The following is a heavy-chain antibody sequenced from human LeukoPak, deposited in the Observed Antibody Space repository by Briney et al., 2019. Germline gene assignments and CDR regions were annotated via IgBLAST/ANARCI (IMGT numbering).Heavy chain of an antibody. Sequence: GSLRLSCAASGFTLSNYGIHWVRQAPGKGLEWVTFIRFDGNNKYYADSVKGRFTISRDNSKNTLYLQMNSLRAEDTAVYYCAKGTYYYDSSGYLPFDYWGQGTLVTVSS. V-gene: IGHV3-30*02. CDR1: GFTLSNYG. D-gene: IGHD3-22*01. J-gene: IGHJ4*02. CDR3: AKGTYYYDSSGYLPFDY. CDR2: IRFDGNNK.